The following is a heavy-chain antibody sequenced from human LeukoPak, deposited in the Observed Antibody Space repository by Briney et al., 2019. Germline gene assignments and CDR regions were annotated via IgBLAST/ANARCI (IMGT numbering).Heavy chain of an antibody. CDR1: GGSFSGYY. CDR3: ARLYYYGSGSYEWFDP. CDR2: INHSGST. J-gene: IGHJ5*02. V-gene: IGHV4-34*01. D-gene: IGHD3-10*01. Sequence: SETLSLTCAVYGGSFSGYYWSWIRQPPGKGLEWMGEINHSGSTNYNPSLKSRVTISVDTSKNQFSLKLSSVTAADTAVYYCARLYYYGSGSYEWFDPWGQGTLVTVSS.